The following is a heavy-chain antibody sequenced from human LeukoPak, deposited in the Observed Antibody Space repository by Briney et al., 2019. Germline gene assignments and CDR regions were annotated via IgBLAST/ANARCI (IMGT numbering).Heavy chain of an antibody. CDR1: GFTLSGYG. Sequence: PGGSLRLSCAASGFTLSGYGMHWVRQAPGKGLEWVAFIRFDGSNKYYADSVKGRFTISRDNSKNTLYLQMNSLRAEDTAVYYCARDTGTGTTTLNCWGQGTRVTVSS. CDR2: IRFDGSNK. D-gene: IGHD1-1*01. V-gene: IGHV3-30*02. J-gene: IGHJ4*02. CDR3: ARDTGTGTTTLNC.